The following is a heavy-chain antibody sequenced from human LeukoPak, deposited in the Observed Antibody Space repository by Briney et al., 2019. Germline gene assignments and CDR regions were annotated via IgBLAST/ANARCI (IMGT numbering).Heavy chain of an antibody. V-gene: IGHV3-30*18. J-gene: IGHJ4*02. D-gene: IGHD6-13*01. CDR3: AKGSPYSSSWHFDY. CDR2: ISYDGSNK. Sequence: GRSLRLSCAASGFTFSSYGMPWVRQAPGKGLEGVAVISYDGSNKYYADSVKGRFTISRDNSRYTLYLQMNSLRAEDTAVYYCAKGSPYSSSWHFDYWGQGTLVTVSS. CDR1: GFTFSSYG.